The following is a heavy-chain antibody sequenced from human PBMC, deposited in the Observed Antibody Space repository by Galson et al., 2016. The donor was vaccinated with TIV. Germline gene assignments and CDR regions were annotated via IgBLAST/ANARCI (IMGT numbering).Heavy chain of an antibody. J-gene: IGHJ5*02. CDR2: IDPRDSYI. V-gene: IGHV5-10-1*01. CDR1: GYSFTSYY. Sequence: QSGAKVKKPGESLRISCKGSGYSFTSYYIIWVRQMPGKGLEWMGRIDPRDSYINYSPSFQGHVTIPSDKSISTAYLQWNSLKASDSAIYYCARGVSTGSGWLDPWGQGTPVTVPS. CDR3: ARGVSTGSGWLDP. D-gene: IGHD5/OR15-5a*01.